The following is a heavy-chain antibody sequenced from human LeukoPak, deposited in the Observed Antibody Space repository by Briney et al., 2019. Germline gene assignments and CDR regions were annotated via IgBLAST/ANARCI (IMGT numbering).Heavy chain of an antibody. D-gene: IGHD4-17*01. CDR2: LSGPSTFL. J-gene: IGHJ4*02. CDR3: ARSRTTVTKDALDY. Sequence: GGSLRLSCEASGFTFSSYSMNWGRQAPGKGLEWVSSLSGPSTFLYYADSVQGRVTISRDNAKNFLYLQMNSLRAEDTAVYFCARSRTTVTKDALDYWGQGTLVTVSS. V-gene: IGHV3-21*06. CDR1: GFTFSSYS.